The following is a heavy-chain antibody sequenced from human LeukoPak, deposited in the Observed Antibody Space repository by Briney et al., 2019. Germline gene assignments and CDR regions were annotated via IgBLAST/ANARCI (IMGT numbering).Heavy chain of an antibody. CDR2: ISSNGGNT. V-gene: IGHV3-64D*09. J-gene: IGHJ4*02. Sequence: GGSLRLSCSASGFTFSTYAIHWVRQAPGKGLEYVSGISSNGGNTYSADSVKGRFTISRDNSKNTVNLQMSSLRAEDTAVYYCVKRSGLYFDYWGQGILVTVSS. CDR1: GFTFSTYA. D-gene: IGHD1-26*01. CDR3: VKRSGLYFDY.